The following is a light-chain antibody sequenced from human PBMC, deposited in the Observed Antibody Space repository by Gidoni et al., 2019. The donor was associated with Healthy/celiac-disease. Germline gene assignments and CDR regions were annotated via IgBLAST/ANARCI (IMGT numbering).Light chain of an antibody. Sequence: IQITPSPSSLSASVGDRVTITCRASHSISSYLNWYQQKPGKAPKLIIYAASSLQSGVPSRFSGTGSGTDFTLTICSLQPDDFATYYCQQSYSTPRITFGQGTRLEIK. V-gene: IGKV1-39*01. J-gene: IGKJ5*01. CDR1: HSISSY. CDR3: QQSYSTPRIT. CDR2: AAS.